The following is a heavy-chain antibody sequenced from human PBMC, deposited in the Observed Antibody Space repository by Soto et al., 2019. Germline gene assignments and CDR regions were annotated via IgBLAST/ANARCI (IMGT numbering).Heavy chain of an antibody. Sequence: PSETLSLTCTVSGGSISSYYWSWIRQPPGKGLEWIGYIYYSGSTNYNPSLKSRVTISVDTSKNQFSLKLSSVTAADTAVYYCASLNYEFWSGYYYSGYFDYWGQGTLVTVSS. CDR1: GGSISSYY. V-gene: IGHV4-59*01. CDR3: ASLNYEFWSGYYYSGYFDY. D-gene: IGHD3-3*01. CDR2: IYYSGST. J-gene: IGHJ4*02.